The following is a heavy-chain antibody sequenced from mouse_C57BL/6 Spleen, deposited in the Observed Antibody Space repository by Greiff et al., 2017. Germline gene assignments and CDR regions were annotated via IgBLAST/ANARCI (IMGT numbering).Heavy chain of an antibody. V-gene: IGHV1-80*01. D-gene: IGHD1-1*01. CDR3: ARSGYYGSSYGAKDY. CDR1: GYAFSSYW. J-gene: IGHJ4*01. CDR2: IYPGDGDT. Sequence: VMLVESGAELVKPGASVKISCKASGYAFSSYWMNWVKQRPGKGLEWIGQIYPGDGDTNYNGKFKGKATLTAGKSSSTAYMQLSSLTSEDSAVXFCARSGYYGSSYGAKDYWGQGTSVTVSS.